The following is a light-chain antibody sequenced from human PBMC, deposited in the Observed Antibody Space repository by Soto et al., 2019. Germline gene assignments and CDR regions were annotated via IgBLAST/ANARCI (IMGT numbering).Light chain of an antibody. Sequence: DNQLSQSRYSLSASVGDRVTITCRASQTITTLLHWYQQTPGKAPALLLYAASRLQSGVPSRFSGSGSGTDFTLTISGLQPEDFGPYYSQQTSSTPPTFGQGTRLQIK. V-gene: IGKV1-39*01. J-gene: IGKJ2*01. CDR2: AAS. CDR3: QQTSSTPPT. CDR1: QTITTL.